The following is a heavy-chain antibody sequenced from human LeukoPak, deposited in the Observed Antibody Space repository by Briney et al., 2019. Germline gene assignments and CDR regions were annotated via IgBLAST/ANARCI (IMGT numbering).Heavy chain of an antibody. CDR1: GFTFSSYS. V-gene: IGHV3-48*04. D-gene: IGHD1-26*01. CDR2: ISSSSTTI. CDR3: GRDLGGRSGY. J-gene: IGHJ4*02. Sequence: GGSLRLSCAASGFTFSSYSMNWVRQAPGKGLEWVSYISSSSTTIYYADSVKGRFSISRDNAKNTLYLQMNSLRAEDTAVYYCGRDLGGRSGYWGQGTLVTVSS.